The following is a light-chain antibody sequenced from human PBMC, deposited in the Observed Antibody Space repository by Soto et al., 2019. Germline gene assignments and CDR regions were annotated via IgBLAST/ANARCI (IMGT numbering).Light chain of an antibody. J-gene: IGKJ3*01. CDR2: AAS. CDR1: QDVSRF. CDR3: QQLNSYVFT. Sequence: DIQLTQSPSFLSASVGDRVTISCRASQDVSRFLVWYQQKPGKAPNLLIYAASTLQSGVPSRFSGSGSGTEFTLTISSLQPEDFATYYCQQLNSYVFTFGPGTKVDIK. V-gene: IGKV1-9*01.